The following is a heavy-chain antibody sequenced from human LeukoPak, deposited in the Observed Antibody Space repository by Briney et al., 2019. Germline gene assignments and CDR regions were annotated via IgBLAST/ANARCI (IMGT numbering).Heavy chain of an antibody. Sequence: SVKVSCKASGGTFSSYAISWVRQAPGQGLEWMGWISAYNGNTKYAQKLQGRVTVTTDTSASIAYMDLRSLRSDDTAVYYCARGIQRWSIDYWGQGTLVTVSS. CDR2: ISAYNGNT. J-gene: IGHJ4*02. CDR1: GGTFSSYA. D-gene: IGHD2-15*01. CDR3: ARGIQRWSIDY. V-gene: IGHV1-18*01.